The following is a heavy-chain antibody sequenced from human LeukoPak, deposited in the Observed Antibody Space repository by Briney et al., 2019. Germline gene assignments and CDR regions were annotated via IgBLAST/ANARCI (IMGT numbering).Heavy chain of an antibody. CDR3: ARDTGFSMVRGILF. V-gene: IGHV7-4-1*02. J-gene: IGHJ4*02. Sequence: ASVKVSCKASGYTFTDYSMHWVRQAPGQGLEWMGWINTNTGNPTYAQGFTGRFVFSLDTSVSTAYLQISSLKAEDTAVYYCARDTGFSMVRGILFWGQGTLVTVSS. CDR1: GYTFTDYS. CDR2: INTNTGNP. D-gene: IGHD3-10*01.